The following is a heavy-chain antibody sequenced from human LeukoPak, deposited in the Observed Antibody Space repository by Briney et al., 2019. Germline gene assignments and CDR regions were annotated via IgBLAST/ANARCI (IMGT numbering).Heavy chain of an antibody. CDR3: ARLAGTTSLWFDP. CDR1: GFTFSSYW. CDR2: IKQDGSEK. D-gene: IGHD1-7*01. J-gene: IGHJ5*02. Sequence: GGSLRLPCAASGFTFSSYWMSWDRQAPGKGLEWVANIKQDGSEKYYVDSVKGRFTISRDNAKNSLYLQMNSLRAEDTAVYYCARLAGTTSLWFDPWGQGTLVTVSS. V-gene: IGHV3-7*01.